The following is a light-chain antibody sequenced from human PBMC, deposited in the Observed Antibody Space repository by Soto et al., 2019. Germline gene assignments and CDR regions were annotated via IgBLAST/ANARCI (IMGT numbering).Light chain of an antibody. J-gene: IGLJ3*02. CDR1: TGAVTSGHF. CDR2: HLS. Sequence: QTVVTQEPSLTVSPGGTVTLTGGASTGAVTSGHFPYWFQQKPGQVPKTLIYHLSNTHSWTPARFSGSLLGGKAALTLSGAQPEDEAEYYCLLVYNGVVVFGGGTKLTVL. V-gene: IGLV7-46*01. CDR3: LLVYNGVVV.